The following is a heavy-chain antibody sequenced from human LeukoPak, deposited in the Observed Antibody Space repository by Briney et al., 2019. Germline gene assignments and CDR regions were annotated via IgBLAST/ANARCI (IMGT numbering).Heavy chain of an antibody. CDR2: ISYDGSNK. V-gene: IGHV3-30*04. CDR3: ARDARVAGAFDY. D-gene: IGHD3-10*01. J-gene: IGHJ4*02. Sequence: PGGSLRLSCAASGFTFSSYAMHWVRQAPGKGLEWVAVISYDGSNKYYADSVKGRFTISRDNSKNTLYLQMNSLRAEDTAVYYCARDARVAGAFDYWGQGTLVTVSS. CDR1: GFTFSSYA.